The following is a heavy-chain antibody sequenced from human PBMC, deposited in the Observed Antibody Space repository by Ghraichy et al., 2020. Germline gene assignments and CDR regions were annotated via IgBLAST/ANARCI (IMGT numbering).Heavy chain of an antibody. Sequence: SVKVSCKASRATFSSYATSWVRQAPGQGLEWMGGIIPIFGTANYAQKFQGRVTITADESTSTAYMELSSLRSEDTAVYYCASVVVVTAIELYYYYGMDVWGQGTTVNVS. CDR3: ASVVVVTAIELYYYYGMDV. V-gene: IGHV1-69*13. J-gene: IGHJ6*02. CDR1: RATFSSYA. CDR2: IIPIFGTA. D-gene: IGHD2-21*02.